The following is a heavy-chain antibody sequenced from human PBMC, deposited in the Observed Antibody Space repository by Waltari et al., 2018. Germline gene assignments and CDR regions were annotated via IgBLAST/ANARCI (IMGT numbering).Heavy chain of an antibody. V-gene: IGHV3-23*01. CDR1: GFHFIIYA. Sequence: EGHLLESGGGLVQPGGFLRLSCVASGFHFIIYAMSWVLQAPGKGLEWVSGISDSGVVTKYADSVKGRFTVSRDNSKNTLYLQLNSLRAEDTAVYYCARHLYSIDYLELDNWGQGTLVTVSS. CDR2: ISDSGVVT. CDR3: ARHLYSIDYLELDN. D-gene: IGHD3-22*01. J-gene: IGHJ4*02.